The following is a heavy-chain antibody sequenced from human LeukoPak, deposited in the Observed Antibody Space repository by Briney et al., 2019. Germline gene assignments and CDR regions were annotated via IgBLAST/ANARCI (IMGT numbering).Heavy chain of an antibody. D-gene: IGHD3-3*01. J-gene: IGHJ5*02. CDR1: GGSISNYY. V-gene: IGHV4-59*01. Sequence: SETLSLTCTVSGGSISNYYWSWIRLPPGKGLEWIGYIYNSGGTSYNPSLESRATISIDSSKNQFSLRLSSVTAADTAIYYCAMMYYDFWSGYFGPWGQGTLVSVSS. CDR3: AMMYYDFWSGYFGP. CDR2: IYNSGGT.